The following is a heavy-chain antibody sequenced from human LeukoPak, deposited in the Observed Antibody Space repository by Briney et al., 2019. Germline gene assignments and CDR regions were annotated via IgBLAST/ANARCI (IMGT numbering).Heavy chain of an antibody. CDR1: GFTFSSFW. V-gene: IGHV3-7*01. CDR2: IKEDGSEK. J-gene: IGHJ6*04. Sequence: GGSLRLSCAASGFTFSSFWMNWVRQAPGKGLEWVANIKEDGSEKYYVDSVKGRFTISRDNAKNSLYLQMNSLRAEDTAVYYCARGHYYGMDVWGKGTTVTISS. CDR3: ARGHYYGMDV. D-gene: IGHD3-10*01.